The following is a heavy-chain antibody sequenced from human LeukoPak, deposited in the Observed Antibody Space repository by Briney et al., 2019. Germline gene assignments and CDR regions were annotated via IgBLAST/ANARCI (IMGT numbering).Heavy chain of an antibody. CDR1: GYTFTGYY. CDR2: INPNSGGT. J-gene: IGHJ1*01. V-gene: IGHV1-2*02. CDR3: ARVRFWGSSSSNAEYFQH. D-gene: IGHD6-6*01. Sequence: ASVKVSCKASGYTFTGYYMHWVRQAPGQGLEWMGWINPNSGGTNYAQKFQGRVTMTRDTSISTAYMELSRLRSDDTAVYYCARVRFWGSSSSNAEYFQHWGQGTLVTVSS.